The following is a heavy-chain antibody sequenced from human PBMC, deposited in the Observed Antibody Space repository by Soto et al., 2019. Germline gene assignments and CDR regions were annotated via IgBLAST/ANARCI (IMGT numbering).Heavy chain of an antibody. J-gene: IGHJ4*02. D-gene: IGHD1-26*01. CDR1: RYSFTSYW. CDR2: IYPAYSAT. V-gene: IGHV5-51*01. Sequence: PGESLKISCTGSRYSFTSYWIGWVRHMPGTGLEWMGIIYPAYSATRYSPSFQGQVTISADKSISTAYLQCSSLKASDTAMYYCARHEWERIPGDYWGQGTLVTVSS. CDR3: ARHEWERIPGDY.